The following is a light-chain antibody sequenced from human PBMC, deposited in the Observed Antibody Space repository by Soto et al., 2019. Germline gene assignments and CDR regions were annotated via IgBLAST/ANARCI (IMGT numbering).Light chain of an antibody. J-gene: IGKJ5*01. Sequence: EIVMTQSPDILSVPPGGRATLSCRASESIRSDLAWYQQKPGQAPRLLIFGGSIRAADIPGRFSGSGSGTEFTLALATLQSEDFAVYYCQQYHDWPTITFGQGTRLEIK. CDR1: ESIRSD. V-gene: IGKV3-15*01. CDR3: QQYHDWPTIT. CDR2: GGS.